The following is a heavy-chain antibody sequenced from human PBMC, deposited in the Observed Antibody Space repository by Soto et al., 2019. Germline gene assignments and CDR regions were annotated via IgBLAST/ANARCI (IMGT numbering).Heavy chain of an antibody. D-gene: IGHD3-10*01. Sequence: PGGSLSLSCAASGFSFSHYAMHWVRQPPGKGLEWVALISYDGENQYFTDSVRGRFTISRDNSKTAVYLEMNNLRLDDTATYYCVSPHSESSNAFDLWGQGTLVTVSS. CDR3: VSPHSESSNAFDL. J-gene: IGHJ5*02. CDR1: GFSFSHYA. V-gene: IGHV3-30*04. CDR2: ISYDGENQ.